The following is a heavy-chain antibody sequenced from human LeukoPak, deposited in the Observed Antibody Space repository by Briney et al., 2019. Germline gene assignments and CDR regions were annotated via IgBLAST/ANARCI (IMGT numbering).Heavy chain of an antibody. Sequence: PSETLSLTCTVSGGSVSSGSYYWSWIRQPPGKGLEWIGYIYYSGSTNYNPSLKSRVTISVDTSKNQFSLKLSSVTAADTAVYYCARGSRGITIFGVVKNYYYYYMDVWGKGTTVTVSS. CDR2: IYYSGST. V-gene: IGHV4-61*01. CDR3: ARGSRGITIFGVVKNYYYYYMDV. D-gene: IGHD3-3*01. J-gene: IGHJ6*03. CDR1: GGSVSSGSYY.